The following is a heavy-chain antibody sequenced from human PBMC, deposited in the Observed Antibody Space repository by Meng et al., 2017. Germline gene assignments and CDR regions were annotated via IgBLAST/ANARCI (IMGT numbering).Heavy chain of an antibody. D-gene: IGHD6-13*01. Sequence: QGQLVKSGAEVKKPGSSVKVSCKASGGTFSSYAISWVRQAPGQGLEWMGGIIPIFGTANYAQKFQGRLTLTRDTSASTAYLELSSLTFEDTAVYHCARGTGSSWFDPWGQGTLVTVSS. CDR3: ARGTGSSWFDP. CDR1: GGTFSSYA. CDR2: IIPIFGTA. V-gene: IGHV1-69*06. J-gene: IGHJ5*02.